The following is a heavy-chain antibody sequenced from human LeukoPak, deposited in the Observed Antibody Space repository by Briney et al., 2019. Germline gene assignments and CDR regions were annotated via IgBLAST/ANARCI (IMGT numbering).Heavy chain of an antibody. CDR2: ISHSGST. D-gene: IGHD4-17*01. CDR3: ARAVTTVTTPNYFDY. V-gene: IGHV4-34*01. J-gene: IGHJ4*02. CDR1: GGSFSGYY. Sequence: PSETLSLTCAVYGGSFSGYYWSWIRQPPGKGLEWIGEISHSGSTNYNPSLKSRVTISVDTSKNRFSLKLSSVTAADTAVYYCARAVTTVTTPNYFDYWGQGTLVTVSS.